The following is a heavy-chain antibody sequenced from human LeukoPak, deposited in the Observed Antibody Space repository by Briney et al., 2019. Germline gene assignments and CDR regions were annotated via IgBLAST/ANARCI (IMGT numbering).Heavy chain of an antibody. D-gene: IGHD5-24*01. CDR3: ARVREMATIDY. CDR1: GYTLISYG. V-gene: IGHV1-69*13. CDR2: IIPIFGTA. Sequence: ASVKVSCKASGYTLISYGISWVRQAPGQGLEWMGGIIPIFGTANYAQKFQGRVTITADESTSTAYMELSSLRSDDTAVYYCARVREMATIDYWGQGALVTVSS. J-gene: IGHJ4*02.